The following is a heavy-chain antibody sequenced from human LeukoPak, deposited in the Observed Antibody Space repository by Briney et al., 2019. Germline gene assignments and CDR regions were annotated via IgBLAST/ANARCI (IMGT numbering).Heavy chain of an antibody. CDR3: AADTRLRAAAGPLYDY. D-gene: IGHD6-13*01. CDR2: IVVGSGNT. Sequence: GASVKVSCKASGFTFTSSAVQWVRQARGQRLEWIGWIVVGSGNTNYAQKFQERVTITRDMSTSTAYMELSSLRSEDTAVYYCAADTRLRAAAGPLYDYWGQGTLVTVSS. J-gene: IGHJ4*02. CDR1: GFTFTSSA. V-gene: IGHV1-58*01.